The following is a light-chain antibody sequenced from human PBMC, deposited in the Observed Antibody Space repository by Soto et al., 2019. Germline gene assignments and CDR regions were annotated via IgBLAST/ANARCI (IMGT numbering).Light chain of an antibody. CDR2: EGS. V-gene: IGLV2-23*01. J-gene: IGLJ1*01. CDR1: SSDVGSSNL. CDR3: CSCARSTTFYV. Sequence: QSVLTQPASVSASPGQSITISCTGTSSDVGSSNLVSWYQQHPGKAPKLIIYEGSRRPSGVSGRFSGSKSGNTASLTISGLQADDEADYYCCSCARSTTFYVFGTGTQLTVL.